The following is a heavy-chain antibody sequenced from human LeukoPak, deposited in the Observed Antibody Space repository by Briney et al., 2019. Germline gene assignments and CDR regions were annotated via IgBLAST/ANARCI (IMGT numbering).Heavy chain of an antibody. V-gene: IGHV4-59*01. CDR2: IYYSGST. J-gene: IGHJ5*02. CDR1: GGSISSYY. D-gene: IGHD3-3*01. CDR3: ARTVVYYDAPIPFDP. Sequence: PSETLSLTCTVSGGSISSYYRSWIRQPPGKGLEWIGYIYYSGSTNCNPSLKSRVTISVDTSKNQFSLKLSSVTAADTAVYYCARTVVYYDAPIPFDPWGQGTLVTVSS.